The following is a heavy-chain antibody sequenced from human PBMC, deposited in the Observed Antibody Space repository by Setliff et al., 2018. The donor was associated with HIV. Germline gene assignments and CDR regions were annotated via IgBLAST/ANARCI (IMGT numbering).Heavy chain of an antibody. CDR3: AKSTNGYYPKPFDS. CDR2: VSPGSTVT. CDR1: GFAFSTYD. V-gene: IGHV3-23*01. J-gene: IGHJ5*01. D-gene: IGHD5-18*01. Sequence: QPGGSLRLSCAASGFAFSTYDMNWVRQTPGKGLEWVADVSPGSTVTRYLDSVKGRFTVSRDDSNNILFLQMNNLGAEDTAIYYCAKSTNGYYPKPFDSWGQGTVVTVSS.